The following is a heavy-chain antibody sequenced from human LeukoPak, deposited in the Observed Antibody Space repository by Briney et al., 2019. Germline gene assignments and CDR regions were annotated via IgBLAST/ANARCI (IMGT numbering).Heavy chain of an antibody. CDR2: IYTSGST. CDR1: GGSISSYY. CDR3: ARQGPTGFSDY. V-gene: IGHV4-4*09. J-gene: IGHJ4*02. Sequence: SETLSLTCTVSGGSISSYYWSWIRQPPGKGLEWIGYIYTSGSTNYNPTLKSRVTISVDTSRNQFSLKLSSVTAADTAVYYCARQGPTGFSDYWGQGTLVTVSS. D-gene: IGHD3-9*01.